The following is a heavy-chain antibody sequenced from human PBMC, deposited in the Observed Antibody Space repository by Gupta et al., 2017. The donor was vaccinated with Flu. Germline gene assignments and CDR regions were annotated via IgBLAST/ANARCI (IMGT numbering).Heavy chain of an antibody. V-gene: IGHV3-33*01. CDR3: AGGSASYYYYNMDV. CDR2: IWFDGSKK. J-gene: IGHJ6*02. Sequence: QGQLVESGGGVAQPGRSLSLSCAASGFTFSGYAMHWVRQAPGKGLEWVAVIWFDGSKKYYGKSVKGRFAISRDNSKKTVYLQMNSLRADDTAVYYCAGGSASYYYYNMDVWGQGTTVTVSS. CDR1: GFTFSGYA. D-gene: IGHD3-16*01.